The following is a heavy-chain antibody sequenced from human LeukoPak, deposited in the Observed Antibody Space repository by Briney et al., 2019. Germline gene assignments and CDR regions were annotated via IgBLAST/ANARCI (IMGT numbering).Heavy chain of an antibody. CDR3: AREGYTAMVH. CDR2: ITPIFGTA. D-gene: IGHD5-18*01. Sequence: ASVKVSCKASGGTFSSYAINWVRQAPGQGLEWMGGITPIFGTANYAQKFQGRVTIIADEFTSTVYMELSSLRSEDTALYYCAREGYTAMVHWGQGTLVTVSS. V-gene: IGHV1-69*01. J-gene: IGHJ4*02. CDR1: GGTFSSYA.